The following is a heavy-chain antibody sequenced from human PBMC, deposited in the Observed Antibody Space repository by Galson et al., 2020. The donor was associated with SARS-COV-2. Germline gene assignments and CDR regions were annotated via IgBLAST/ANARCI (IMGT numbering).Heavy chain of an antibody. D-gene: IGHD3-16*02. V-gene: IGHV3-21*01. Sequence: GSLRLSCAASGFTFSSFTISWVRQAPGKGLEWFSSISGSSDYIYYADSVEGRFTISRDNAKNSVYLQMNSLRAEDTAVYYCARRIMITFGGVIAVGGEAYFDYWGQGTLVTVSS. CDR3: ARRIMITFGGVIAVGGEAYFDY. J-gene: IGHJ4*02. CDR2: ISGSSDYI. CDR1: GFTFSSFT.